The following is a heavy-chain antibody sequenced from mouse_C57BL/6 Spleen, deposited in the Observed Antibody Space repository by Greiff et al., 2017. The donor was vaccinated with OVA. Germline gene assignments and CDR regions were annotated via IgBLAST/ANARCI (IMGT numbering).Heavy chain of an antibody. CDR1: GFTFSSYG. Sequence: EVQLVESGGDLVKPGGSLKLSCAASGFTFSSYGMSWVRQTPDKRLEWVATISSGGSYTYYPDSVKGRFTISRDNAKNTLYLQMSSLKSEDTAMYYCARRYGYGFAYWGQGTLVTVSA. V-gene: IGHV5-6*01. D-gene: IGHD2-2*01. J-gene: IGHJ3*01. CDR2: ISSGGSYT. CDR3: ARRYGYGFAY.